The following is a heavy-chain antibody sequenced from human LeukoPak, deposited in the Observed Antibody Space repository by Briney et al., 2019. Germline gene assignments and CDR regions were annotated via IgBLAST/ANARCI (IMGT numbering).Heavy chain of an antibody. CDR2: IYYSGST. CDR1: GGSISSYY. V-gene: IGHV4-59*01. D-gene: IGHD3-3*01. CDR3: ARARGDFWSGYFFDY. Sequence: PSETLSLTCTVSGGSISSYYWSWIRQPPGKGLEWIGYIYYSGSTNYNPSLKSRVTISVDTSKNQFSLKLSSVTAADTAVYYCARARGDFWSGYFFDYWGQGTLVTVSS. J-gene: IGHJ4*02.